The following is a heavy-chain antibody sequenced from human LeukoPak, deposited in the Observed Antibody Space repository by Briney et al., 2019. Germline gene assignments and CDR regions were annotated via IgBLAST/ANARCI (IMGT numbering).Heavy chain of an antibody. V-gene: IGHV1-24*01. CDR1: GYTLSELS. CDR2: FEPEVGET. J-gene: IGHJ4*02. CDR3: ATFGPAGVATVQAY. D-gene: IGHD5-12*01. Sequence: ASVKVSCKVSGYTLSELSIHWVRQPPGKGLEWMGGFEPEVGETIYAHKFQGRVTMIEDTSTDTGYMELTSLRSDDTAVYYCATFGPAGVATVQAYWGQGSLVTVSS.